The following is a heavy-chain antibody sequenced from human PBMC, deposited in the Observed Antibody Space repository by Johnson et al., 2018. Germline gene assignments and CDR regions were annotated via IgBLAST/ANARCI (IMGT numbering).Heavy chain of an antibody. CDR3: AADAGGFDSSGYDAFDI. D-gene: IGHD3-22*01. V-gene: IGHV1-58*01. CDR1: GFTFTSSA. Sequence: QLVQSGPEVKKPGTSVKVSCKASGFTFTSSAVQWVRQARGQRLEWIGWIVVGSGNTNYAQKFQERVTITRDMSTSTAYMGRSSLSSEETAVYYCAADAGGFDSSGYDAFDIWGQGTMVTVSS. J-gene: IGHJ3*02. CDR2: IVVGSGNT.